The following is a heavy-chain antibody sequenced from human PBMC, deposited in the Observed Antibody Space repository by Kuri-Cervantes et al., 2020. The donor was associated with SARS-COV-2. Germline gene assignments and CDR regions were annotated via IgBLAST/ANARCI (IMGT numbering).Heavy chain of an antibody. V-gene: IGHV3-30*03. CDR3: ARVRGHGGGSGI. D-gene: IGHD3-10*01. CDR2: ISYDGSNK. J-gene: IGHJ4*02. Sequence: GGSLRLSCAASGFTFSGHWIHWVRQAPGKGLEWVAVISYDGSNKYYADSVKGRFTISRDNSKNTLYLQMNSLRAEDTAVYYCARVRGHGGGSGIWGQGTLVTVSS. CDR1: GFTFSGHW.